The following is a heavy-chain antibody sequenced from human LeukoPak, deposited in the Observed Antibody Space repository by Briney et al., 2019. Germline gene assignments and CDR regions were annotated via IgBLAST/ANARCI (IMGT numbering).Heavy chain of an antibody. D-gene: IGHD6-19*01. CDR2: FDPEDGET. CDR3: ATAGLDSSGWYGYFDY. V-gene: IGHV1-24*01. J-gene: IGHJ4*02. CDR1: GYTLTELP. Sequence: ASVKVSCKVSGYTLTELPMHWVRQAPGKGLEWMGGFDPEDGETIHAQKFQGRVTMTEDTSTDTAYMELSSLRSEDTAVYYCATAGLDSSGWYGYFDYWGQGTLVTVSS.